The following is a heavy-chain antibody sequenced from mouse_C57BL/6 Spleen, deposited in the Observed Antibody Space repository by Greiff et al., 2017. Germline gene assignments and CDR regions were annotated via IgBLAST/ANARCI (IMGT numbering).Heavy chain of an antibody. Sequence: EVMLVESGEGLVKPGGSLKLSCAASGFTFSSYTMSWVRQTPEKRLEWVATISGGGGNTYYPDSVKGRFTISRDNAKNTLYLQMSSLRSEDTALYYCARNHYGSSHFDYWGQGTTLTVSS. CDR3: ARNHYGSSHFDY. D-gene: IGHD1-1*01. CDR1: GFTFSSYT. J-gene: IGHJ2*01. CDR2: ISGGGGNT. V-gene: IGHV5-9*01.